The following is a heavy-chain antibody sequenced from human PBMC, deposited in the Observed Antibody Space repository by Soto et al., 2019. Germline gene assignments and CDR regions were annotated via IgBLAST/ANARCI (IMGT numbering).Heavy chain of an antibody. J-gene: IGHJ6*02. Sequence: PSETLLLTFPVSGGSVSCYYWSWIRQPPGRGLDWIGYIYYSGSTNYHPSLKRRVTISVDTSKNQFSLKLSSVTAADTAVYYCARDSGHLSYYYYYGMDVWGQGTKVTVSS. CDR2: IYYSGST. D-gene: IGHD3-3*02. V-gene: IGHV4-59*02. CDR1: GGSVSCYY. CDR3: ARDSGHLSYYYYYGMDV.